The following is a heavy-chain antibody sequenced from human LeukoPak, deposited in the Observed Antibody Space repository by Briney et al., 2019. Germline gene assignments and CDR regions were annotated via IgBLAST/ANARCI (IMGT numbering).Heavy chain of an antibody. CDR3: ASSALNDGYYYYMDV. CDR2: IKQDGSEK. V-gene: IGHV3-7*01. Sequence: GGSLRLSCAASGFTFSSYWMSWVRQAPGKGLEWVANIKQDGSEKYYVDSVKGRFTISRDNAKNSLYLQMNSLRAEDTAVYYCASSALNDGYYYYMDVWGKGTTVTVS. J-gene: IGHJ6*03. CDR1: GFTFSSYW. D-gene: IGHD1-1*01.